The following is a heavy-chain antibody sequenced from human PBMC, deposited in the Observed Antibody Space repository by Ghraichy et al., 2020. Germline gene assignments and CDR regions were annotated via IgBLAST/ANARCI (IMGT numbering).Heavy chain of an antibody. Sequence: SGPTLVKPTQTLTLTCTFSGFSLSTSGVGVGWIRQPPGKALEWLALIYWDDDKRYSPSLKSRLTITKDTSKNQVVLTMTNMDPVDTATYYCAHRTGTTGDHWYAFDIWGQGTMVTVSS. CDR3: AHRTGTTGDHWYAFDI. CDR2: IYWDDDK. CDR1: GFSLSTSGVG. V-gene: IGHV2-5*02. J-gene: IGHJ3*02. D-gene: IGHD7-27*01.